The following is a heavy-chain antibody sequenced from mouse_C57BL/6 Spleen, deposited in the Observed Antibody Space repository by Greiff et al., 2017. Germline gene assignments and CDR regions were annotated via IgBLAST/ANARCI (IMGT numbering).Heavy chain of an antibody. CDR3: ARNYYGKDY. CDR2: ISGGGGNT. Sequence: EVKLVESGGGLVKPGGSLKLSCAASGFTFSSDTMSWVRQTPEKRLEWVATISGGGGNTYYPDSVKGRFTISRDKAKNTLYLQMSSLRSEDTALYYCARNYYGKDYWGQGTTLTFSS. CDR1: GFTFSSDT. J-gene: IGHJ2*01. D-gene: IGHD1-1*01. V-gene: IGHV5-9*01.